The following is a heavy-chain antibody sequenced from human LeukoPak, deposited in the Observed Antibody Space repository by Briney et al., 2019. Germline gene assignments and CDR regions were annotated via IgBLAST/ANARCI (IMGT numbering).Heavy chain of an antibody. CDR3: ARGIKIAAAGLYYYYYYYMDV. J-gene: IGHJ6*03. CDR2: INWNGGST. CDR1: GFTFDDYG. V-gene: IGHV3-20*04. D-gene: IGHD6-13*01. Sequence: GGSLRLSCAASGFTFDDYGMSWVRQAPGKGLEWVSGINWNGGSTGYADSVKGRFTISRDNDKSSLYLQMNSLRAEDTALYYCARGIKIAAAGLYYYYYYYMDVWGKGTTVTVSS.